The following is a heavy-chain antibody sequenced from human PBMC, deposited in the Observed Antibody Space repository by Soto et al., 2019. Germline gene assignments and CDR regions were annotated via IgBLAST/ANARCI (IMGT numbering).Heavy chain of an antibody. CDR2: IKQDGSEK. V-gene: IGHV3-7*01. CDR3: ARDLHSSSWAVPIPMDV. D-gene: IGHD6-13*01. CDR1: GFTFSSYW. Sequence: GGSLRLSCAASGFTFSSYWMSWVRQAPGKGLEWVANIKQDGSEKYYVDSVKGRFTISRDNAKNSLYLQMNSLRAEGTAVYYCARDLHSSSWAVPIPMDVWGKGTTVTVSS. J-gene: IGHJ6*03.